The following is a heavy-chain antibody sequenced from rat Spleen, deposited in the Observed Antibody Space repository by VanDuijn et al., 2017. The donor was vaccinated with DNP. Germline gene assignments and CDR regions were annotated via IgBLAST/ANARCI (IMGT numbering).Heavy chain of an antibody. J-gene: IGHJ3*01. V-gene: IGHV5-22*01. CDR3: ARHKNYGWFPY. Sequence: EVQLVESGGGLVQPGRSLKVSCTASGFTFSDYYMAWVRQAPKKGLEWVASISNEGRRIYYGDSVKGRFTISRDNAKSTLYLQMDSLGSEDTATYYCARHKNYGWFPYWGQGTLVTVSS. CDR1: GFTFSDYY. CDR2: ISNEGRRI. D-gene: IGHD1-11*01.